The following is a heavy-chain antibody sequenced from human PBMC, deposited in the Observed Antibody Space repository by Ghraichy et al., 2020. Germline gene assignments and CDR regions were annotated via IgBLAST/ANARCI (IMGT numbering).Heavy chain of an antibody. CDR2: IYYSGST. J-gene: IGHJ4*02. V-gene: IGHV4-30-4*07. CDR3: ARGSTGDPSLFDY. Sequence: SQTLSLTCAVSGGSISSGGYSWSWIRQPPGKGLEWIGYIYYSGSTYYNPSLKSRVTISVDTSKNQFSLKLSSVTAADTAVYYCARGSTGDPSLFDYWGQGTLVTVSS. D-gene: IGHD7-27*01. CDR1: GGSISSGGYS.